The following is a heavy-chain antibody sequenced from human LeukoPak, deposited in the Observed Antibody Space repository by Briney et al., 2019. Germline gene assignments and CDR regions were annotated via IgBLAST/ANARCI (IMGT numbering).Heavy chain of an antibody. CDR3: ARDRDPGYYDTNGYRRVNAFDF. CDR2: ITTSGSTK. D-gene: IGHD3-22*01. J-gene: IGHJ3*01. Sequence: GGSLRLSCAASGFTFSNYEMNWVRQAPGKGLEWFSYITTSGSTKYYADSVKGRFTISRDNAKNSLYLQMNSLRAEDTAVYYCARDRDPGYYDTNGYRRVNAFDFWGQGTMVTVSS. V-gene: IGHV3-48*03. CDR1: GFTFSNYE.